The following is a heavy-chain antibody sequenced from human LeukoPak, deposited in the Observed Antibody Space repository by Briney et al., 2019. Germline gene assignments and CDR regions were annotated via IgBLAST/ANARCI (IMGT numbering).Heavy chain of an antibody. CDR2: ISSSGSGGNT. V-gene: IGHV3-23*01. Sequence: GGSLRLSCAASGVTLGSYAMSWARQAPGKGLEWVSGISSSGSGGNTYYADSVKGRFTISRDSSKNTLFLHMNTLRAEDTAIYYCAKEGAAFFNWGQGTLVTVSS. J-gene: IGHJ4*02. CDR1: GVTLGSYA. CDR3: AKEGAAFFN. D-gene: IGHD3-3*02.